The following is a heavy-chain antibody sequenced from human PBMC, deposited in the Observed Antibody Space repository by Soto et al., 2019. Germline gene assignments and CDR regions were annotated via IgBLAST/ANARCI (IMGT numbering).Heavy chain of an antibody. J-gene: IGHJ6*02. CDR3: ARGVNDYGDYGWGYYYYGMDV. V-gene: IGHV5-51*01. CDR2: IYPGDSDT. Sequence: PGESLKISGKGSGYSFTSYWIGWVRQMPGKGLEWMGIIYPGDSDTRYSPSFQGQVTISADKSISTAYLQWSSLKASDTAMYYCARGVNDYGDYGWGYYYYGMDVWGQGTTVTVS. CDR1: GYSFTSYW. D-gene: IGHD4-17*01.